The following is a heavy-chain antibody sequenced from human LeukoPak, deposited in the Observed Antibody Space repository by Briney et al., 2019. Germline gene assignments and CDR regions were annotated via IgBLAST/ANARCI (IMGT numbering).Heavy chain of an antibody. CDR1: GFTFSSYW. Sequence: GGSLRLSCAASGFTFSSYWMSWVRQAPGKGLEWVSAISGSGGSTYYADSVKGRFTISRDNSKNTLYLQMNSLRAEDTAVYYCARELERHRHYYYYMDVWGKGTTVTISS. D-gene: IGHD1-1*01. CDR3: ARELERHRHYYYYMDV. J-gene: IGHJ6*03. V-gene: IGHV3-23*01. CDR2: ISGSGGST.